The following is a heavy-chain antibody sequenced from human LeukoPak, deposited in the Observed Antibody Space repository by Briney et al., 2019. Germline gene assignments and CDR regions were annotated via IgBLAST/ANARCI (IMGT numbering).Heavy chain of an antibody. CDR1: GGSISSSSYY. D-gene: IGHD6-19*01. CDR2: IYYSGST. V-gene: IGHV4-39*07. J-gene: IGHJ4*02. CDR3: ARVVAGTPYFDY. Sequence: SETLSLTCTVSGGSISSSSYYWGWIRQPPGKGLEWIRSIYYSGSTYYTPSLKSRVTISVDTSKNQFSLKLSSVTAADTAVYYCARVVAGTPYFDYWGQGTLVTVSS.